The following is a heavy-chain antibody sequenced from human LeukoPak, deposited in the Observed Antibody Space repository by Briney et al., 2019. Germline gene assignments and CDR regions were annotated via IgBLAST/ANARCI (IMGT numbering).Heavy chain of an antibody. CDR3: AIVGATTGAFDI. V-gene: IGHV1-3*03. D-gene: IGHD1-26*01. Sequence: ASVKVSCKASGYTFTSYAMNWVRQAPGQGLEWMGWINAGNGNTKYSQEFQGRVTITRDTSASTAYMELSSLRSEDMAVYYCAIVGATTGAFDIWGQGTMVTVSS. CDR2: INAGNGNT. CDR1: GYTFTSYA. J-gene: IGHJ3*02.